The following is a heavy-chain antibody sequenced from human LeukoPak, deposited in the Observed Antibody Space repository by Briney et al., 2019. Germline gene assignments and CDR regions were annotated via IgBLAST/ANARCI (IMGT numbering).Heavy chain of an antibody. D-gene: IGHD5-18*01. CDR2: ISSSSSTI. V-gene: IGHV3-48*01. J-gene: IGHJ6*03. CDR3: ARNVDTAMAGYYYYMDV. Sequence: GGSLRLSCAASGFTFSSYSMNWVRQAPGKGLEGVSYISSSSSTIYYADSVKGRFTISRDNSKNTLYLQMTSLRAEDTAVYYCARNVDTAMAGYYYYMDVWGKGTTVTVSS. CDR1: GFTFSSYS.